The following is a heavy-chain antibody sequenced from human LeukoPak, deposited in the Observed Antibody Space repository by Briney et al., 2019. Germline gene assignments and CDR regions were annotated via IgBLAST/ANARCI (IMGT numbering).Heavy chain of an antibody. CDR1: GGPFSSYA. CDR2: IIPIFGTA. V-gene: IGHV1-69*05. D-gene: IGHD2-2*01. CDR3: ARGRLDVVPAAIGSYWFDP. Sequence: SVKVSCKASGGPFSSYAISWVRPAPGQGLEWMGGIIPIFGTANYAQKFQGRVTITTDESTSTAYMELSSLRSEDTAVYYCARGRLDVVPAAIGSYWFDPWGQGTLVTVSS. J-gene: IGHJ5*02.